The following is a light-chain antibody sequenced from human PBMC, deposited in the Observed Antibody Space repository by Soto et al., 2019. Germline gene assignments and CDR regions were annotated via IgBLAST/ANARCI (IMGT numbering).Light chain of an antibody. J-gene: IGLJ2*01. Sequence: QSVLTQPASVSGSPGQSITISCTGTSSDVGSYNLVSWYQQHPGKAPKLMIYEGSKRPSGVSNRFSGSTSGNTASLTISGLQAEDEADYYCCSYAGSSTSVVFGGGTKLTVL. V-gene: IGLV2-23*01. CDR2: EGS. CDR3: CSYAGSSTSVV. CDR1: SSDVGSYNL.